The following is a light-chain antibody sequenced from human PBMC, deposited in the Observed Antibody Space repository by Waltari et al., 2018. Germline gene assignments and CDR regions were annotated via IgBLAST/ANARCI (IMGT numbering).Light chain of an antibody. J-gene: IGLJ3*02. CDR1: TSGVRSYNS. CDR3: CSYAGSSTWV. V-gene: IGLV2-11*01. Sequence: QSALTQPRSVSGSLGQSVTISCTASTSGVRSYNSVSWYHQPPGKAPQLLIYDVTKRPSGVPDRFGGSRSGDTASLTISGLLAEDESDYFCCSYAGSSTWVFGGGTRVTVL. CDR2: DVT.